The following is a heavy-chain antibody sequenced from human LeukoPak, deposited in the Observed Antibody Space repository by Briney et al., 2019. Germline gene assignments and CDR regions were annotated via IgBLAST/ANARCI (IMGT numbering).Heavy chain of an antibody. J-gene: IGHJ3*01. CDR2: ISNSGGST. D-gene: IGHD4-17*01. CDR1: GLTFSSYA. CDR3: AKIGAYGDYKYAFDF. V-gene: IGHV3-23*01. Sequence: GGSLRLSCAASGLTFSSYAMSWVRQAPGKGLEWVSNISNSGGSTYYADSVQGRFTISRDNSKNTLYLQINSLGGEDTAIYYCAKIGAYGDYKYAFDFWGQGTVVTVSS.